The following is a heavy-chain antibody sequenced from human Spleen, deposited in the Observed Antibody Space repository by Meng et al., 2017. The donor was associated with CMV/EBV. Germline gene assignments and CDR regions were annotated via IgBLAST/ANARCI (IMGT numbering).Heavy chain of an antibody. CDR2: IKQDGSEK. D-gene: IGHD1-7*01. J-gene: IGHJ4*02. Sequence: GESLKISCAASGFTFSSYWMSWVRQAPGKGLEWVANIKQDGSEKYYVDSVKGRFTISRDNAKNSLYLQMNSLRAEDTAVYYCAKKDSAGTTGYLDYWGQGTLVTVSS. CDR1: GFTFSSYW. CDR3: AKKDSAGTTGYLDY. V-gene: IGHV3-7*01.